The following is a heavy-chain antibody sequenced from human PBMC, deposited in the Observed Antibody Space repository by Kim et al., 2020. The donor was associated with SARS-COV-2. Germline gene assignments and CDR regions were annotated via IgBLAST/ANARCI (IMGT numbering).Heavy chain of an antibody. CDR2: ISWNSGSI. CDR3: VLTRRDFWSGYYGMIGAFDI. CDR1: GFTVDDYA. Sequence: GGSLRLSCAASGFTVDDYAMHWVRQAPGKGLEWVSGISWNSGSIGYADSVKGRFTISRDNAKNSLYLQMNSLRAEDTALYYCVLTRRDFWSGYYGMIGAFDIWGQGTMVTVSS. J-gene: IGHJ3*02. D-gene: IGHD3-3*01. V-gene: IGHV3-9*01.